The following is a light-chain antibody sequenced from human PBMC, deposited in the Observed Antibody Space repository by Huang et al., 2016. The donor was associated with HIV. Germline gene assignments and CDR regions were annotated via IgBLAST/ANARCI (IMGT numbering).Light chain of an antibody. CDR1: QSFSHN. V-gene: IGKV3-15*01. CDR3: QQYNKWPRGT. Sequence: EIVMTQSPATLSVSPGERATLSCSATQSFSHNLAWYQQKPGQAPRLLIYGASTRATGVPDRFSGSGSGTEFTLTISSLQSEDFAVYYCQQYNKWPRGTFGQGTRVEVK. J-gene: IGKJ1*01. CDR2: GAS.